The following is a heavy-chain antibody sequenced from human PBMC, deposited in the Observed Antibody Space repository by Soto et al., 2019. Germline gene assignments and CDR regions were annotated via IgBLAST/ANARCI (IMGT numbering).Heavy chain of an antibody. V-gene: IGHV1-18*01. CDR3: ARDEKYCSGGSCSTGSSAFDI. J-gene: IGHJ3*02. CDR2: IIANNGNT. D-gene: IGHD2-15*01. Sequence: ASVKVSCKASGGTFTSYAISWVRQAPGQGLEWMGWIIANNGNTNYAQKNQGRVTMTTDTSTSTAYMELRSLRSDDTAVYYCARDEKYCSGGSCSTGSSAFDIWGQGTMVTVSS. CDR1: GGTFTSYA.